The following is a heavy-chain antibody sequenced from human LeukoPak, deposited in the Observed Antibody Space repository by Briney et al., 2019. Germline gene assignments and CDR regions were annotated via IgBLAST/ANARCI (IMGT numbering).Heavy chain of an antibody. CDR3: ASCRTGYSSSWYWFDP. CDR1: GYSFTSYW. V-gene: IGHV5-51*01. D-gene: IGHD6-13*01. CDR2: IYPGDSDT. Sequence: GESLKISCKGSGYSFTSYWIGWVRQMPGKGLEWMGIIYPGDSDTRYSPSFQGQVTISADKSISTAYLQWSSLKASDTAMYYCASCRTGYSSSWYWFDPWGQGTLVTVSS. J-gene: IGHJ5*02.